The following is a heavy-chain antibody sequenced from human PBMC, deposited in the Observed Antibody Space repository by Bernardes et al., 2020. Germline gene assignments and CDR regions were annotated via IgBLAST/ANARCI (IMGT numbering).Heavy chain of an antibody. CDR2: ISGSGGHQ. CDR1: GSTFSRYA. J-gene: IGHJ4*02. Sequence: GYLSLSCAASGSTFSRYAMSWVRPAPGKGLEWVSGISGSGGHQYYSDSVRGRFTISRDNSKNTLYLQMNSLRADDTAIYYCASAPADGLQGYWGQGTLVTVSS. D-gene: IGHD2-15*01. CDR3: ASAPADGLQGY. V-gene: IGHV3-23*01.